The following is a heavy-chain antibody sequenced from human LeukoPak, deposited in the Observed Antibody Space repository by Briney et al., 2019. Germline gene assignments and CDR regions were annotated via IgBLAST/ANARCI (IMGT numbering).Heavy chain of an antibody. D-gene: IGHD1-26*01. V-gene: IGHV3-74*01. Sequence: GGSLRLSCAASGFTFSTYWMHGVRRAPGKGLAWVSLISSYGSSTTYADSVTGRFTISRDNDMNTLYLQMTSLTAEDTAVYYCARADRSGTYNFDYWGQGTLVTVSS. CDR2: ISSYGSST. CDR1: GFTFSTYW. J-gene: IGHJ4*02. CDR3: ARADRSGTYNFDY.